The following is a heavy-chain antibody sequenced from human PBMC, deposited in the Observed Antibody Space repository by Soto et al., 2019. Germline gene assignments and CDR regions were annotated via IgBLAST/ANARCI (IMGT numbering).Heavy chain of an antibody. J-gene: IGHJ3*01. CDR2: FSGTDAYT. Sequence: GGSLRLSCLASVFTINTYAMNWVRQAPGKGLEWASAFSGTDAYTYYADSVRGRFTISIDTSKNTLYLQMNSLRAEDTALYYCAKRPDGFDLWGQGKMVTVSS. CDR1: VFTINTYA. V-gene: IGHV3-23*01. CDR3: AKRPDGFDL.